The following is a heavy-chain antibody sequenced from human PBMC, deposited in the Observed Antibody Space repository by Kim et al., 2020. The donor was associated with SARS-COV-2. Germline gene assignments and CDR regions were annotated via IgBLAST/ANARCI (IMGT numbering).Heavy chain of an antibody. D-gene: IGHD3-16*01. CDR3: ARRSRGDESPGY. Sequence: SETLSLTCTVSGGSFSTSSYYWDWIRQPPGKGLEWIGGFYYTGTMYFNPSLKSRVTISVDTSKKQFSLKLTSVTAADTAVYYCARRSRGDESPGYWGQGT. CDR1: GGSFSTSSYY. CDR2: FYYTGTM. J-gene: IGHJ4*02. V-gene: IGHV4-39*01.